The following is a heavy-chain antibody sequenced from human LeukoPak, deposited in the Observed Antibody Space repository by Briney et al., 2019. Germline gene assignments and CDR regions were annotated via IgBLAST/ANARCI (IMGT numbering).Heavy chain of an antibody. CDR2: IYYSGST. Sequence: SETLSLTCTVSGGSISSYYWSWIRQPPGKGLEWIGYIYYSGSTSYNPSLKSRVTISVDTSKNQFSLKLSSVTAADTAVYYCARGFSGPPHLDYWGQGTLVTVSS. J-gene: IGHJ4*02. CDR3: ARGFSGPPHLDY. CDR1: GGSISSYY. V-gene: IGHV4-59*08. D-gene: IGHD6-19*01.